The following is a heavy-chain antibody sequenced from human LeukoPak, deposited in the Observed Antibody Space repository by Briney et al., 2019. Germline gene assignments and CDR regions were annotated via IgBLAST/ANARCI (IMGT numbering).Heavy chain of an antibody. CDR3: ARGISSSWYGGSEYFRH. D-gene: IGHD6-13*01. CDR2: INSDGSST. Sequence: GGSLRLSCAASGFTFSSYWMHWVRRAPGKGLVWVSRINSDGSSTSYADSVKGRFTISRDNAKNTLYLQMNSLRAEDTAVYYCARGISSSWYGGSEYFRHWGQGTLVTVSS. J-gene: IGHJ1*01. V-gene: IGHV3-74*01. CDR1: GFTFSSYW.